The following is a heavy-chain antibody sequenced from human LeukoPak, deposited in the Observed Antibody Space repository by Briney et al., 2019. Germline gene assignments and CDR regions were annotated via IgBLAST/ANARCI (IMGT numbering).Heavy chain of an antibody. CDR1: GGSISSYY. CDR2: IYPTGSI. D-gene: IGHD3-22*01. Sequence: SETLSLTCTVSGGSISSYYWSWIRQPAGKALEWIGRIYPTGSINYNPSLKSRVTMSMDTSKNQLSLKLTSLTAADTAVYFCARDPSTFSGYFDFWGQGTLVTVSS. CDR3: ARDPSTFSGYFDF. V-gene: IGHV4-4*07. J-gene: IGHJ4*02.